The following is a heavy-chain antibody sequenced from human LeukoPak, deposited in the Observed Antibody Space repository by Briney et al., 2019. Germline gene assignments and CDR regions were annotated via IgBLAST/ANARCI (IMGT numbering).Heavy chain of an antibody. V-gene: IGHV4-61*01. CDR1: GGSVSSGSYY. Sequence: SETLSLTCTVSGGSVSSGSYYWSWIRQPPGKGLEWIGYIYYSGSTNYHPSPKSRVTISVDTSKNQFSLKLSSVTAADTAVYYCARSKPGWQGLYFDYWGQGTLVTASS. J-gene: IGHJ4*02. D-gene: IGHD6-19*01. CDR3: ARSKPGWQGLYFDY. CDR2: IYYSGST.